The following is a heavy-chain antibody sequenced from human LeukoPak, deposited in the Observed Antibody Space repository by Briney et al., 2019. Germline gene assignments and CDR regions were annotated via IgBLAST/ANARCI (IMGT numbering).Heavy chain of an antibody. Sequence: PGGSLRLSCAASGFTFSSYAMSWVRQAPGKGLEWVSAISDSGDNTYYSDSVKGRFTISRDNSKNTLYLQMNSLRVEDTAVYYCARLSSSWYHFDYWGQGTLVSVSS. CDR3: ARLSSSWYHFDY. CDR1: GFTFSSYA. CDR2: ISDSGDNT. J-gene: IGHJ4*02. V-gene: IGHV3-23*01. D-gene: IGHD6-13*01.